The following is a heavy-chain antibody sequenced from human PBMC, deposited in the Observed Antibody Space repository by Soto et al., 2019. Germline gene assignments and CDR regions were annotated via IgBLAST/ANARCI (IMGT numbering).Heavy chain of an antibody. CDR3: ARNTISAAGADYYGLDV. CDR1: GSTFSDYY. V-gene: IGHV3-11*01. D-gene: IGHD6-13*01. Sequence: GGSLRLSCAGSGSTFSDYYMSWIRQAPGQGLEWVSYMSSSGVTVFYADSVKGRFTISRDNAKNSLYLQMYSLRAEDSAVYYCARNTISAAGADYYGLDVWGQGTTVTVSS. J-gene: IGHJ6*02. CDR2: MSSSGVTV.